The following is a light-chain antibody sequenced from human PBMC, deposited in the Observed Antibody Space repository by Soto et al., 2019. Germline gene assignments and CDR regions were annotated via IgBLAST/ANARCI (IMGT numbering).Light chain of an antibody. J-gene: IGKJ5*01. CDR1: QSISDW. CDR2: NAS. Sequence: DIPMTQSPSTLSASVGDRVTITCRASQSISDWLAWYQQKPGKAPKLLIYNASGLESGVPSRFSGSGSGTEFTLTITSLQPDDFATYYCQQYNTYPITFGQGTRLEIK. CDR3: QQYNTYPIT. V-gene: IGKV1-5*03.